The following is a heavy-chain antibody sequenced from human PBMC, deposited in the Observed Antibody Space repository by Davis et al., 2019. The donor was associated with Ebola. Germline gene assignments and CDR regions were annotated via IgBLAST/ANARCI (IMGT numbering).Heavy chain of an antibody. D-gene: IGHD3-16*01. CDR3: ARDLGDY. J-gene: IGHJ4*02. CDR2: ISAYNGNT. Sequence: ASVKVSCKASGYTFTSYGISWVRQAPGQGLEWMGWISAYNGNTNYAQKFQGRVTITADESTSTAYMELSSLRSEDTAVYYCARDLGDYWGQGTLVTVSS. CDR1: GYTFTSYG. V-gene: IGHV1-18*01.